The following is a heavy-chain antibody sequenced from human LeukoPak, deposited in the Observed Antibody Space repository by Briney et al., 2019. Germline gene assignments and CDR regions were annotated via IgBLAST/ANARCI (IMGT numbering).Heavy chain of an antibody. J-gene: IGHJ4*02. D-gene: IGHD5-12*01. Sequence: ASVKVSCKAPGGTFSSYAISWVRQAPGQGLEWMGWINPNSGGTNYAQKFQGRITMTRDTSIITAYMELSRLRSDDTAVYYCARGSGGGYADFDYWGQGTLVTVSS. CDR1: GGTFSSYA. CDR2: INPNSGGT. V-gene: IGHV1-2*02. CDR3: ARGSGGGYADFDY.